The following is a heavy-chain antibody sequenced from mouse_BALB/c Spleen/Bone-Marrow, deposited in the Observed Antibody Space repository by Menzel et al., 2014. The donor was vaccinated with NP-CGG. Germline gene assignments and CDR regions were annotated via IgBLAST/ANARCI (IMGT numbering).Heavy chain of an antibody. J-gene: IGHJ4*01. CDR1: GYSITSGYY. V-gene: IGHV3-6*02. Sequence: ESGPGLVKPSQSLSLTCSVTGYSITSGYYWNWIRQFPGNKLEWMGYISYDGSNNYNPSLKNRISITRDTSKSQFFLKLNSVTTEDTATYYCAKMGYAMDYWGQGTSVTVSS. CDR2: ISYDGSN. CDR3: AKMGYAMDY.